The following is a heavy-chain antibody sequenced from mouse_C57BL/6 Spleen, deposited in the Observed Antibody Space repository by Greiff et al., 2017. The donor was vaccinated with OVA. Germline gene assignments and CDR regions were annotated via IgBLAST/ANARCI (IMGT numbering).Heavy chain of an antibody. V-gene: IGHV1-53*01. D-gene: IGHD1-1*01. CDR2: INPSNGGT. CDR3: ARGAMGSSAMDY. Sequence: QVHVKQPGTELVKPGASVKLSCKASGYTFTSYWMHWVKQRPGQGLEWIGNINPSNGGTNYNEKFKSKATLTVDKSSSTAYMQLSSLTSEDSAVYYCARGAMGSSAMDYWGQGTSVTVSS. J-gene: IGHJ4*01. CDR1: GYTFTSYW.